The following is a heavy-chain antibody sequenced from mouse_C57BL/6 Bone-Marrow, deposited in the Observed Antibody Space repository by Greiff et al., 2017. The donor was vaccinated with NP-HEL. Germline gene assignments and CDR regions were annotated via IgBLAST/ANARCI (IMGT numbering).Heavy chain of an antibody. CDR2: IYPGDGDT. J-gene: IGHJ2*01. Sequence: QVQLQQSGAELVKPGASVKISCKASGYAFSSYWMNWVKQRPGKGLEWIGQIYPGDGDTNYNGKFKGKATLTADKSSSTAYMQLSSLTSEDSAVYFCAREFLYDGYDYWGRGTTHTVSS. CDR3: AREFLYDGYDY. CDR1: GYAFSSYW. V-gene: IGHV1-80*01. D-gene: IGHD2-3*01.